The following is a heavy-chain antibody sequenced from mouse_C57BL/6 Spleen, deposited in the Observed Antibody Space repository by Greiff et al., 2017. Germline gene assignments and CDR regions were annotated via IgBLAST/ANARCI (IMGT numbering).Heavy chain of an antibody. CDR1: GYTFTDYE. J-gene: IGHJ4*01. V-gene: IGHV1-15*01. CDR3: TREGITTVEARYYAMGN. CDR2: IDPETGGT. Sequence: QVQLQQSGAELVRPGASVTLSCKASGYTFTDYEMHWVKQTPVHGLEWIGAIDPETGGTAYNQKFKGKAILTADKSSSTAYMELRSLTSEDSAVYYCTREGITTVEARYYAMGNWGLGASDTVSS. D-gene: IGHD1-1*01.